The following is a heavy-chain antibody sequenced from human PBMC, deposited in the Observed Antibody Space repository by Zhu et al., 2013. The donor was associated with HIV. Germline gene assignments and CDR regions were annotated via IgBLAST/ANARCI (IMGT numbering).Heavy chain of an antibody. V-gene: IGHV4-34*10. CDR1: GGSFSGYF. D-gene: IGHD4-17*01. J-gene: IGHJ4*02. CDR2: INHSGDT. CDR3: ARSVKSSLWKFDY. Sequence: VQLQESGPGLVKPSETLSLNCTVSGGSFSGYFWSWIRQAPGKGLEWIGEINHSGDTNYNPSLKSRIFVSVDPSKRQFSLNLSFMTAADTAMYYCARSVKSSLWKFDYWGQGALITVSS.